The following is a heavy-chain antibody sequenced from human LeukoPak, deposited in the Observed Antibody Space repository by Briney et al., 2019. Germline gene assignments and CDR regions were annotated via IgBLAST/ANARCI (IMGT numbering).Heavy chain of an antibody. D-gene: IGHD3-22*01. Sequence: NPSETLSLTCTVSGGSISSYYWSWIRQPPGKGLEWIGYIYYSGSTNYNPSLKSRVTISVGTSKNQFSLKLSSVTAADTAVYYCARDSSYDSSGYSPFDIWGQGTMVTVSS. V-gene: IGHV4-59*01. J-gene: IGHJ3*02. CDR1: GGSISSYY. CDR2: IYYSGST. CDR3: ARDSSYDSSGYSPFDI.